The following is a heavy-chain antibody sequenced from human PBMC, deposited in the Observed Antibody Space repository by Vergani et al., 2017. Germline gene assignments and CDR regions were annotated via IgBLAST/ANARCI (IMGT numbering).Heavy chain of an antibody. J-gene: IGHJ4*02. CDR2: IYCSGST. CDR3: ARGQQLWPTEFDY. Sequence: QVQLQESGPGLVKPSETLSLTCTVSGGSISSYYWSWIRQPPGKGLEWIGYIYCSGSTNYNPSLKSRVTISVDTSKNQFSLKLSSVTAADTAVYYCARGQQLWPTEFDYWGQGTLVTVSS. CDR1: GGSISSYY. D-gene: IGHD5-18*01. V-gene: IGHV4-59*08.